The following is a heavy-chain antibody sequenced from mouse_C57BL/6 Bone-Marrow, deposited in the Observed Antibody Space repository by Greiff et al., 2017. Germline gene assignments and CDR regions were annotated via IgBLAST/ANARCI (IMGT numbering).Heavy chain of an antibody. CDR3: ARWGWLLLYAMDY. J-gene: IGHJ4*01. CDR2: LYPGSGST. CDR1: GYTFTSYW. V-gene: IGHV1-55*01. D-gene: IGHD2-3*01. Sequence: VQLQQPGAELVKPGASVKMSCKASGYTFTSYWITWVKQRPGQGLEWIGDLYPGSGSTNYNEKFKSKATLTVDTSSSTAYMQLSSLTSEDSAVYYCARWGWLLLYAMDYWGQGTSVTVSS.